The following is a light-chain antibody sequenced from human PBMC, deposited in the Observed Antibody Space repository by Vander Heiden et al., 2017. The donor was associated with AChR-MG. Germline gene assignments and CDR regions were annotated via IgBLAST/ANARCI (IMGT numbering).Light chain of an antibody. V-gene: IGLV3-9*01. CDR3: QVWDSSTARV. J-gene: IGLJ1*01. CDR2: RDS. CDR1: NIGSKN. Sequence: SYELTQPLSVSVALGQTARITCGGNNIGSKNVHWYQQKPGQAPVLVIYRDSNRPSGIPERFSGSNSGNTATLTISRAQAGDEADYYCQVWDSSTARVFGTGTKVTGL.